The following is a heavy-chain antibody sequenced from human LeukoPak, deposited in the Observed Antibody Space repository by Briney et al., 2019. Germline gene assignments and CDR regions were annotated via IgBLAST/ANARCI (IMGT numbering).Heavy chain of an antibody. CDR3: ARVGSLDAFDI. D-gene: IGHD1-26*01. CDR1: GFTFSSYA. V-gene: IGHV3-64*01. CDR2: ISSNGGST. J-gene: IGHJ3*02. Sequence: GGSRRLSCSASGFTFSSYAMHWVRQAPGKGLEYFSAISSNGGSTYYANSVKGRFTISRDNSKNTLYLLMGSLRAEDMAVHYCARVGSLDAFDIWGQGTMVSVSS.